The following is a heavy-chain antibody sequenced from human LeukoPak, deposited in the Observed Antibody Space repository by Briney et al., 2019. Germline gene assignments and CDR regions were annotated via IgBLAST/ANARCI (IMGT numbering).Heavy chain of an antibody. V-gene: IGHV1-2*02. CDR2: INPNSGGT. Sequence: ASVKVSCKASGHTFTGYYMHWVRQAPGQGLEWMGWINPNSGGTNYAQKFQGRVTMTRDTSISTAYMELSRLRSDDTAVYYCARDDGEHIVVVTAYGMDVWGQGTTVTVSS. D-gene: IGHD2-21*02. CDR3: ARDDGEHIVVVTAYGMDV. CDR1: GHTFTGYY. J-gene: IGHJ6*02.